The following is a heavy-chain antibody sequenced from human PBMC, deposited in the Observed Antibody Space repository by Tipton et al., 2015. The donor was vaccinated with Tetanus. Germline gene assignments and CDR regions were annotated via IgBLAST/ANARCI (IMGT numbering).Heavy chain of an antibody. CDR1: GGSINNYY. V-gene: IGHV4-59*12. Sequence: GLVKPSETLSLTCTVSGGSINNYYWSWIRQPPGKGLEWIGYVYYSGSTNYNPSLKSRVTISVDTSKNQFSLNLSSVTAADTAVYYCARSGYYSRAYYHYRMDVWGQGTTVSVSS. CDR3: ARSGYYSRAYYHYRMDV. CDR2: VYYSGST. D-gene: IGHD3-9*01. J-gene: IGHJ6*02.